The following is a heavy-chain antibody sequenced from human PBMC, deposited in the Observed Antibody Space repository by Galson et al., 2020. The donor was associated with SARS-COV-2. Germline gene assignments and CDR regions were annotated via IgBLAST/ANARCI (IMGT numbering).Heavy chain of an antibody. CDR2: IDSGSVSA. V-gene: IGHV3-48*02. CDR3: FASGATPSPY. CDR1: EIAITNYN. D-gene: IGHD1-26*01. Sequence: GESLKISCAASEIAITNYNMNWARQAPGKGLEWVSFIDSGSVSAHYAGSVKGRFTVSRDNGKNSVYLQMNSLRDEDTARYFCFASGATPSPYWGRGTLVIVSS. J-gene: IGHJ4*02.